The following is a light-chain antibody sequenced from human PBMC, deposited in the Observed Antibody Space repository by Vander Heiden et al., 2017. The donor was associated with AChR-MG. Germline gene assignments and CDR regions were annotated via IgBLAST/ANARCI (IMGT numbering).Light chain of an antibody. CDR2: AAS. CDR3: QQDNTWQT. Sequence: EIVMTQSPATLSVSPGERATLSCRASQNVSSNLAWYLLKPGQAPRLLIYAASTRATGIPATFRGSGSGTEFTLTISSLQSEDFAVYCCQQDNTWQTFGGGTKVEI. CDR1: QNVSSN. J-gene: IGKJ4*01. V-gene: IGKV3-15*01.